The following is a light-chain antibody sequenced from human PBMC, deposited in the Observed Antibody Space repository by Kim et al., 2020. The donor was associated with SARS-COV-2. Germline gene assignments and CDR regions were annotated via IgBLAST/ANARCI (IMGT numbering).Light chain of an antibody. Sequence: DVVLTQSPLSLPVTLGQPASISCTSTQSLAYSDGNTYLNWFQQRPGQSPRRLIYRVSTRDSGVPDRFSGSGSGADFTLNISRVEAQGIGGYYCMQGTHRPRTFGQGTKVDIK. V-gene: IGKV2-30*01. J-gene: IGKJ1*01. CDR1: QSLAYSDGNTY. CDR2: RVS. CDR3: MQGTHRPRT.